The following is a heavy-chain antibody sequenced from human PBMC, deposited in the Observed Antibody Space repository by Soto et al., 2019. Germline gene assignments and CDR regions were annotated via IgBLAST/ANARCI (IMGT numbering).Heavy chain of an antibody. D-gene: IGHD3-9*01. Sequence: PGGSLRLSCAASGFTFSSYAMLWVRQAPGKGLEYVSAISSNGGSTYYANSVKGRFTISRDNSKNTLYLQMGSLRAEDMAVYYCARETRYFDWLPDYRGQGTLVTVSS. CDR2: ISSNGGST. CDR1: GFTFSSYA. V-gene: IGHV3-64*01. CDR3: ARETRYFDWLPDY. J-gene: IGHJ4*02.